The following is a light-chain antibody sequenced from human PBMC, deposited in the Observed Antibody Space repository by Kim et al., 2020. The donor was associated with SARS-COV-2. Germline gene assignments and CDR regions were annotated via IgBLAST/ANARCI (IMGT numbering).Light chain of an antibody. V-gene: IGKV1-39*01. CDR2: GAT. CDR1: QNISSH. CDR3: QHTHKTPPFT. J-gene: IGKJ3*01. Sequence: DIQMTQSPSILSASVGDRVTITCRASQNISSHLNWYQQRPGKAPQLLIYGATNLENGVPSRVSGSGSGTDFTLTLSDLQLEDFATYFCQHTHKTPPFTFGPGTKVDIK.